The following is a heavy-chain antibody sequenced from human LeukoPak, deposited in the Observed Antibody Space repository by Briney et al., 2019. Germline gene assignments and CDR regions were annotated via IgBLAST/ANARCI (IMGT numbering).Heavy chain of an antibody. D-gene: IGHD1-26*01. CDR3: ARSRGFGENSGSYSI. J-gene: IGHJ3*02. CDR1: GFTFSSYA. Sequence: GGSLRLSCAASGFTFSSYAMHWVRQAPGKGLEYVSAISSNGGSTYYANSVKGRFTISRDNSKNTLYLQMGSLRAEDMAVYYCARSRGFGENSGSYSIWGQGTMVTVSS. CDR2: ISSNGGST. V-gene: IGHV3-64*01.